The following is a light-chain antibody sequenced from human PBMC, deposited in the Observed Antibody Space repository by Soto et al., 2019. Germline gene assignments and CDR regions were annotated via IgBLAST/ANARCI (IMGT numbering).Light chain of an antibody. V-gene: IGKV1-39*01. CDR1: QSINTY. CDR2: DSF. Sequence: DIQMTQSPSSLSASVGDRVTITCRASQSINTYLNWYQQKPGKAPDLLIFDSFTLKSGVPSRFSGSGTRKDFTLTINSLQPEDFATYYCQQSYSDPTFGRGTKVEI. CDR3: QQSYSDPT. J-gene: IGKJ4*01.